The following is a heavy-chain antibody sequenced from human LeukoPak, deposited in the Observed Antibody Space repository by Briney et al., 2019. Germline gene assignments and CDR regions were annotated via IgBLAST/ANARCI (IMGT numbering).Heavy chain of an antibody. V-gene: IGHV4-34*01. CDR2: INHSGST. Sequence: ASETLSLTCAVYGGSFSGYYWSWIRQPSGKGLEWIGEINHSGSTNYNPSLKSRVTISVDTSKNQFSLKLSSVTAADTAVYYCASQSSSPAGVYWGQGTLVTVSS. J-gene: IGHJ4*02. CDR3: ASQSSSPAGVY. CDR1: GGSFSGYY. D-gene: IGHD6-19*01.